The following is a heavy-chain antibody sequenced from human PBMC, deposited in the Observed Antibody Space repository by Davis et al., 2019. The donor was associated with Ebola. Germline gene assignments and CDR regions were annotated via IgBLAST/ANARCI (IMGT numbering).Heavy chain of an antibody. V-gene: IGHV4-59*08. Sequence: SETLSLTCTLSGGSISNYYWSCIRQPPGKGLEWIGYVYYSGTTSYNPSLKSRVTISIDTSKNQFSLRVNSVTAADTAVYYCARQILADYNSSGPPDYWGQGTPVTVSS. D-gene: IGHD3-22*01. CDR1: GGSISNYY. CDR3: ARQILADYNSSGPPDY. CDR2: VYYSGTT. J-gene: IGHJ4*02.